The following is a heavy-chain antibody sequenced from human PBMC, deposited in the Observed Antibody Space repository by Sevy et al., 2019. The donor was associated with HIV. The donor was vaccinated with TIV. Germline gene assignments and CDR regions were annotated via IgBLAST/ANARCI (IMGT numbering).Heavy chain of an antibody. CDR2: IKQDGSDK. CDR1: GFSFSWYW. J-gene: IGHJ3*02. Sequence: GSLRLSCAASGFSFSWYWMSWVRQTPEKGLEWVANIKQDGSDKNYVDSVKGRFIISRDNAKKSLYLQMNSLRVEDTAVYYCASKGGSQPNDAFDTWGQGTLVTVSS. V-gene: IGHV3-7*01. D-gene: IGHD3-10*01. CDR3: ASKGGSQPNDAFDT.